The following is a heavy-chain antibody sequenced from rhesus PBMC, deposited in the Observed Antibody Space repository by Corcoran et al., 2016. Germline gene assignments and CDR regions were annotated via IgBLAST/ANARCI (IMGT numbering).Heavy chain of an antibody. CDR2: ISGSSGST. Sequence: QVQLQESGPGLVKPSETLSLPCAVSGGSFSGYYWGGIRQPPGKGLEWSGYISGSSGSTDYNPSLKSRVTISTDTSKNQFSLKLSSVTAADTAVYYCAREMDSWNNVDYFDYWGQGVLV. V-gene: IGHV4-165*01. D-gene: IGHD1-20*01. J-gene: IGHJ4*01. CDR1: GGSFSGYY. CDR3: AREMDSWNNVDYFDY.